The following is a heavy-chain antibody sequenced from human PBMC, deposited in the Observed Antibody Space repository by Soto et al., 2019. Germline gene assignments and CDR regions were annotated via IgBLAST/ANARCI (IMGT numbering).Heavy chain of an antibody. Sequence: EASVKVSCKTSGFTLSSSAVHWARQARGHRLQWIGWIDVGSANANYAQMLQERVTISRDMSTSTAYMELRRLRFDDTAVYYCARGPGDASSGYAYLFGYWGQGALVTVSS. J-gene: IGHJ4*02. V-gene: IGHV1-58*01. CDR3: ARGPGDASSGYAYLFGY. CDR1: GFTLSSSA. D-gene: IGHD3-22*01. CDR2: IDVGSANA.